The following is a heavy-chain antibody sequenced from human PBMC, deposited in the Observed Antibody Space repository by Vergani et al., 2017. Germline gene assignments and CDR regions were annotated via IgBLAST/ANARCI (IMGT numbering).Heavy chain of an antibody. CDR1: GGSFNTYY. CDR3: ARELSYYYGSGSEDYNPYYYVGMDG. D-gene: IGHD3-10*01. Sequence: QVQLEESGPGLVKPSETLSLTCTVSGGSFNTYYWSWIRQSPGKGLEWIGYIYSTGSTNYNPSLNSRVTMSVDTSKNQFSLQLRSVTAADTAVYFCARELSYYYGSGSEDYNPYYYVGMDGWGPGTTVTVSS. CDR2: IYSTGST. J-gene: IGHJ6*02. V-gene: IGHV4-59*13.